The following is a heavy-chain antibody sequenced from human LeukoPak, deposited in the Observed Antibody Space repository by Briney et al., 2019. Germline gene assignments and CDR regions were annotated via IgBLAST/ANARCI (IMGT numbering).Heavy chain of an antibody. D-gene: IGHD6-19*01. V-gene: IGHV4-4*07. CDR1: GGSISSYY. CDR3: ARALTPSGWYLLDY. J-gene: IGHJ4*02. CDR2: IYTSGST. Sequence: SETLSLTCTVSGGSISSYYWSWIRQPAGKGLEWIGRIYTSGSTNYNPSLKSRVTMSVGTSKNQFSLKLSSVTAADTAVYYCARALTPSGWYLLDYWGQGTLVTVSS.